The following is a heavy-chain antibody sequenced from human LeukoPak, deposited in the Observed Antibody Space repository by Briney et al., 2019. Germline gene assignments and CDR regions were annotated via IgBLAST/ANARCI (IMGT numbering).Heavy chain of an antibody. V-gene: IGHV3-7*01. CDR1: GFTFSSHW. J-gene: IGHJ5*02. D-gene: IGHD3-9*01. CDR2: IKQDGSEK. Sequence: GGSLRLSCAASGFTFSSHWMSWVRQAPGKGLEWVANIKQDGSEKYYVDSVKGRFTISRDNAKNSLYLQMNSLRAEDTAVYYCARLRTIFRENWFDPWGQGTLVTVSS. CDR3: ARLRTIFRENWFDP.